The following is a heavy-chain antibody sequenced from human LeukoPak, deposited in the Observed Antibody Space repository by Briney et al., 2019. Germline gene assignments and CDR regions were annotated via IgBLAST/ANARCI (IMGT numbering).Heavy chain of an antibody. J-gene: IGHJ4*02. Sequence: GGSLRLSCAASGFTVSSNYMSWVRQAPGKGLEWVSAISGSGGSTYYADSVKGRFTISRDNSKNTLYLQMNSLRAEDTAVYYCAKVQGYSYGLGDWGQGTLVTVSS. CDR2: ISGSGGST. CDR3: AKVQGYSYGLGD. CDR1: GFTVSSNY. V-gene: IGHV3-23*01. D-gene: IGHD5-18*01.